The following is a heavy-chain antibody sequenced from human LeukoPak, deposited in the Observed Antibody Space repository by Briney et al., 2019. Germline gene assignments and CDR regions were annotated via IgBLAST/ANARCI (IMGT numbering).Heavy chain of an antibody. J-gene: IGHJ4*02. CDR1: VFTFSSYG. Sequence: GGSLRLSCAASVFTFSSYGMHWVRQAPGKGLEWVAVISYDGSNKYYEDSVKGRFTISIDNSKNTLYLQMNSLRAEDAAVYYCAKDHCGGDCYLFDYWGQGTLVTVSS. V-gene: IGHV3-30*18. D-gene: IGHD2-21*02. CDR2: ISYDGSNK. CDR3: AKDHCGGDCYLFDY.